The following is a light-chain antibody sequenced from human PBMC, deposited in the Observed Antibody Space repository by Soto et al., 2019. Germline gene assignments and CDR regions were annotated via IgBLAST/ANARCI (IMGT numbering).Light chain of an antibody. CDR2: SAS. V-gene: IGKV3-11*01. J-gene: IGKJ4*01. CDR1: QSVRND. CDR3: QQRNNLPPT. Sequence: EIVLTQSPATLFLSPGERATLSCRASQSVRNDLVWYHQKRGQAPRLLIYSASNRAAGIPPRFSASGSGTAFTLNISSLEPEDFAVYYCQQRNNLPPTFGGGTKVEMK.